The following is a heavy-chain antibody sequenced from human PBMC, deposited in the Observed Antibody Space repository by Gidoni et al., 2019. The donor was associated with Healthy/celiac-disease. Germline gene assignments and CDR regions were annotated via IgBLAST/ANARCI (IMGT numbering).Heavy chain of an antibody. D-gene: IGHD4-17*01. CDR1: GGSIRSGDYY. V-gene: IGHV4-30-4*01. Sequence: QVQLQESGPGLVKPSQTLSLTCTVSGGSIRSGDYYWSWIRQPPGKGLEWIGYIYYSGSTYYNPSLKSRVTISVDTSKNQFSLKLSSVTAADTAVYYCAREGGDYGDYNWFDPWGQGTLVTVSS. CDR3: AREGGDYGDYNWFDP. J-gene: IGHJ5*02. CDR2: IYYSGST.